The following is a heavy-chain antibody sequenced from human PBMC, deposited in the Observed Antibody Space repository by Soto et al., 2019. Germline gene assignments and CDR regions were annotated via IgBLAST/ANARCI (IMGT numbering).Heavy chain of an antibody. CDR3: ARFVRSCSGTTCYTRADV. Sequence: SETLSLTCTVSGGSVSSDTHYWSWIRQPPGKRLEWIGFIYSSGSTNYNPPLKRRVTMSVDTSKNQFSLKLRSVIVADTAVYHCARFVRSCSGTTCYTRADVWGQGTTVTVSS. J-gene: IGHJ6*02. D-gene: IGHD2-2*02. V-gene: IGHV4-61*01. CDR2: IYSSGST. CDR1: GGSVSSDTHY.